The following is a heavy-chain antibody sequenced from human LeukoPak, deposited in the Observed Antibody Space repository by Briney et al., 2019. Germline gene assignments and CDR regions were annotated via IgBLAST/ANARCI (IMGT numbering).Heavy chain of an antibody. CDR3: ARGILTDYYYYMDV. J-gene: IGHJ6*03. CDR1: GFTFSSYA. CDR2: ISGSGGST. Sequence: GGSLRLSCAASGFTFSSYAMSWVRQAPGKGLEWVSAISGSGGSTYYADSVKGRFTISRDNSKNTLYLQMSSLRAEDTAVYYCARGILTDYYYYMDVWGKGTTVTVSS. V-gene: IGHV3-23*01. D-gene: IGHD3-9*01.